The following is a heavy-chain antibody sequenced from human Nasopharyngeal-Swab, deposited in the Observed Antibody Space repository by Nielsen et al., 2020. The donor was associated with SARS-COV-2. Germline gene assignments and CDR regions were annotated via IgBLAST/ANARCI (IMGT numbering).Heavy chain of an antibody. V-gene: IGHV1-2*06. Sequence: ASVKVSCKASGDTFTGYYMHWVRQAPGQGLEGRGRINPNSGGTNYAQKFQGRVTMTRDTSISTAYMELSRLRSDDTAVYYCARAGRYYYDSSGYYYDYYYYMDVWGKGTTVTVSS. CDR1: GDTFTGYY. D-gene: IGHD3-22*01. J-gene: IGHJ6*03. CDR2: INPNSGGT. CDR3: ARAGRYYYDSSGYYYDYYYYMDV.